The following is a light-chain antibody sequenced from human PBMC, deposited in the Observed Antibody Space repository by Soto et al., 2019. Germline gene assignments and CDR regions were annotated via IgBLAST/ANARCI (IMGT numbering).Light chain of an antibody. CDR3: QKYNSAPLT. Sequence: EIVLTQSPDTLSLSPGERATLSCRASETVSDSQLAWYQQKPGQAPRLLIYSVSTRATGIADRFSGSGSGTDFTLTISSLQPEDVAAYYCQKYNSAPLTFGGGTKVDIK. V-gene: IGKV3-20*01. CDR1: ETVSDSQ. J-gene: IGKJ4*01. CDR2: SVS.